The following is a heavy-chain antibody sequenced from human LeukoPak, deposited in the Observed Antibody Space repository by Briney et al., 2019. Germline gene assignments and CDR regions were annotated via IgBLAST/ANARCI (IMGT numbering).Heavy chain of an antibody. D-gene: IGHD5-12*01. J-gene: IGHJ6*02. CDR3: ARGPSGVVADPYYYYGMDV. Sequence: SETLSLTCTVSGGSISSYYWSWIRQPPGKGLEWIGYIYYSGSTNYNPSLKSRVTTSVDTSKNQFSLKLSSVTAADTAVYYCARGPSGVVADPYYYYGMDVWGQGITVTVSS. CDR2: IYYSGST. CDR1: GGSISSYY. V-gene: IGHV4-59*12.